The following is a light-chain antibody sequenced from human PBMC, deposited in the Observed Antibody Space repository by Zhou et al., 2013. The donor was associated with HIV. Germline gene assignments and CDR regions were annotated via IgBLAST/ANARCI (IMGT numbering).Light chain of an antibody. J-gene: IGKJ1*01. CDR3: QQYNGYSWT. CDR2: KGS. Sequence: DIQMTQSPSTLSASVGDRVTITCRASQSISAWLAWYQQKPGKAPKLLIYKGSSLESGVPSRFSGSGSGTEFTLTISRLQPEDFATYYCQQYNGYSWTFGQGTKVEIK. CDR1: QSISAW. V-gene: IGKV1-5*03.